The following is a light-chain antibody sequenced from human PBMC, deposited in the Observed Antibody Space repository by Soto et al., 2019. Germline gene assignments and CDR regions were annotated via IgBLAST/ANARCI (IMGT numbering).Light chain of an antibody. CDR2: GAS. V-gene: IGKV3-20*01. CDR3: QHYGHALWA. Sequence: EVVVTQSPGTLSLSPGERATLSCRASQSVTSDYLAWYQQKPGQSPRLLMSGASRRATGVPDRFSGSGSGTDVTLTISRLEPEDFAVYYCQHYGHALWAFGQGTKVEIK. CDR1: QSVTSDY. J-gene: IGKJ1*01.